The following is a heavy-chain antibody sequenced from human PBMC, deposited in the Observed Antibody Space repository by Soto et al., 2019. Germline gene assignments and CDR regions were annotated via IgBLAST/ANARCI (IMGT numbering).Heavy chain of an antibody. Sequence: PSETLSLTCTVSGGSISSSSYYWGWIRQPPGKGLEWIGSISYSGSTYYNPSLKSRVTISVDTSKNQFSLQMSSVTVADTAMYYCARHERIIAAGNHWLDPWGQGTLVTVAS. CDR2: ISYSGST. V-gene: IGHV4-39*01. D-gene: IGHD6-13*01. CDR1: GGSISSSSYY. CDR3: ARHERIIAAGNHWLDP. J-gene: IGHJ5*02.